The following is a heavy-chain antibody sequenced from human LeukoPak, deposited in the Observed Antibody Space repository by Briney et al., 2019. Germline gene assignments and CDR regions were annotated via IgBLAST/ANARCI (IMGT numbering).Heavy chain of an antibody. J-gene: IGHJ4*02. CDR3: ARQTAGGYSSGWYEVGIDY. CDR1: GGSISNYY. D-gene: IGHD6-19*01. CDR2: VYYSGTA. V-gene: IGHV4-59*01. Sequence: SETLSLTCTVSGGSISNYYWSWIRQPPGKGLEWIGYVYYSGTANYNPSLESRVTISVDTSKNQFSLKLSSVTAADTAVYYCARQTAGGYSSGWYEVGIDYWGQGTLVSVSS.